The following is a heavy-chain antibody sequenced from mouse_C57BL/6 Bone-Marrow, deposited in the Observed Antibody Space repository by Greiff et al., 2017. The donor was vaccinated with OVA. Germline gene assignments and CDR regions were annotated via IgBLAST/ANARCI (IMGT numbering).Heavy chain of an antibody. CDR3: ARGPTPYYYAMDY. V-gene: IGHV5-6*01. CDR2: ISSGGSYT. J-gene: IGHJ4*01. D-gene: IGHD1-1*01. CDR1: GFTFSSYG. Sequence: EVMLVESGGDLVKPGGSLKLSCAASGFTFSSYGMSWVRQTPDKRLEWVATISSGGSYTYYPDSVKGRFTISRDNAKNTLNLQMSSLKSEDTAMYYGARGPTPYYYAMDYWGQGTSVTVSS.